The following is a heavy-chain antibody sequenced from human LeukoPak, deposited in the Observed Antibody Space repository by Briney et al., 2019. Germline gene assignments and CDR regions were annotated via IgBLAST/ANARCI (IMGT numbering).Heavy chain of an antibody. CDR3: ASTDDYGDYGGFDY. Sequence: SETLSLTCTVSGGSISSYYWSWIRQPAGKGLEWIGRIYTSGSTNYNPSLKSRVTMSVDTSKNQFSLKLSSVTAADTAVYYCASTDDYGDYGGFDYWGQGTLVTVSS. CDR1: GGSISSYY. D-gene: IGHD4-17*01. J-gene: IGHJ4*02. CDR2: IYTSGST. V-gene: IGHV4-4*07.